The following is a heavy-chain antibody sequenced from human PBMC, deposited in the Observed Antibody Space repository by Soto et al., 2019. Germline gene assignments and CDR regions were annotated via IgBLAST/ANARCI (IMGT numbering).Heavy chain of an antibody. CDR3: ARLSTRAAMQSDYYYYGMDV. Sequence: GESLKISCKGSGYSFTSYWIGWVRQMPGKGLEWMGIIYPGDSDTRYSPSFQGQVTISADKSISTAYLQWSSLKASDTAMYYCARLSTRAAMQSDYYYYGMDVWGQGTTVTVSS. J-gene: IGHJ6*02. V-gene: IGHV5-51*01. CDR2: IYPGDSDT. D-gene: IGHD2-2*01. CDR1: GYSFTSYW.